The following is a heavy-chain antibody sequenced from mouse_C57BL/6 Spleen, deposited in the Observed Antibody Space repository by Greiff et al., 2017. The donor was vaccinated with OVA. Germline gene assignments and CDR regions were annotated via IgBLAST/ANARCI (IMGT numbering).Heavy chain of an antibody. J-gene: IGHJ2*01. V-gene: IGHV5-4*03. D-gene: IGHD3-1*01. CDR2: ISDGGSYT. CDR1: GFTFSSYA. CDR3: ARGGTSGHHC. Sequence: EVMLVESGGGLVKPGGSLKLSCAASGFTFSSYAMSWVRQTPEKRLEWVATISDGGSYTYYPDNVKGRFTISRDNAKNNLFLQMSHLQSEDTAMYYCARGGTSGHHCWGQGTTLTVSS.